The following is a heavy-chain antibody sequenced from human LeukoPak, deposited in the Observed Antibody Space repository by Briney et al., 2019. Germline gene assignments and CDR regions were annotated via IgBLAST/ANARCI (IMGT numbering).Heavy chain of an antibody. V-gene: IGHV3-30*18. CDR1: GFTFSSYG. J-gene: IGHJ4*02. CDR3: AKDPQRKPKYYDILTGLED. D-gene: IGHD3-9*01. CDR2: ISYDGSNK. Sequence: GGSLRLSCAASGFTFSSYGMHWVRQAPGKGLEGVAVISYDGSNKYYADSVKGRFTISRDNSKTTLYLQMNSLRAEDTAVYYCAKDPQRKPKYYDILTGLEDWGQGTLVTVSS.